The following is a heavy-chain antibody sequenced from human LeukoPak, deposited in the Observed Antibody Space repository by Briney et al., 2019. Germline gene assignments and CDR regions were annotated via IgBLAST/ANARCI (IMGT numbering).Heavy chain of an antibody. CDR2: ISWNSGSI. Sequence: PGRSLRLSCAASGFTFDDYAMHWVRQAPGKGLEWVSGISWNSGSIGYADSVKGRFTISRDNTKNSLFLQMNSLRAEDTAVYYCARDKQQPHYNNWFDPWGQGTLATVSS. D-gene: IGHD6-13*01. V-gene: IGHV3-9*01. CDR3: ARDKQQPHYNNWFDP. J-gene: IGHJ5*02. CDR1: GFTFDDYA.